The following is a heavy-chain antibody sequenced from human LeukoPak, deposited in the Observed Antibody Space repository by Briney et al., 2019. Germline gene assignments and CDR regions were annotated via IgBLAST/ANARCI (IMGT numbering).Heavy chain of an antibody. CDR1: GFTFTSYA. CDR2: ISDSGGNT. J-gene: IGHJ6*02. CDR3: AKQPILSGYYSSNYYYYGMDV. D-gene: IGHD3-9*01. V-gene: IGHV3-23*01. Sequence: GGSLRLSCAASGFTFTSYAMSWVRQAPGKGLEWVSGISDSGGNTYYADSVKGRFTISRDNSKNTLYLQMDSLRAEDTAVYYCAKQPILSGYYSSNYYYYGMDVWGQGTTVTVSS.